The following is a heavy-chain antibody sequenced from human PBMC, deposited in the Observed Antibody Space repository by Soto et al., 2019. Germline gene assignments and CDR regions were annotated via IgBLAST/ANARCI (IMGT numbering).Heavy chain of an antibody. CDR1: GFTFSSYA. CDR2: ISGSGGST. J-gene: IGHJ6*02. Sequence: GGSLRLSCAASGFTFSSYAMSWVRQAPGKGLEWVSAISGSGGSTYYADSVKGRFTISRDNSKNTLYLQMNSLRAEDTAVYYCTKRAGIAARYYHYYGMDVWGQGITVTVSS. V-gene: IGHV3-23*01. CDR3: TKRAGIAARYYHYYGMDV. D-gene: IGHD6-6*01.